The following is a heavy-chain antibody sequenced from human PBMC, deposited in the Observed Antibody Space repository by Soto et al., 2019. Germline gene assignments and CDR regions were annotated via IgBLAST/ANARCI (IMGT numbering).Heavy chain of an antibody. V-gene: IGHV3-30*18. J-gene: IGHJ4*02. Sequence: QVQLVESGGGVVQPGRSLRLSCAASGFTFSSYAMHWVRQAPGKGLEWVAVISYDGSTIYYADSVKGRFSISRDNSKNTLHLEMHNLRPEDTAVYHCVKVGGSSSWYRFYFDYWGQGTLVTVSS. D-gene: IGHD6-13*01. CDR3: VKVGGSSSWYRFYFDY. CDR1: GFTFSSYA. CDR2: ISYDGSTI.